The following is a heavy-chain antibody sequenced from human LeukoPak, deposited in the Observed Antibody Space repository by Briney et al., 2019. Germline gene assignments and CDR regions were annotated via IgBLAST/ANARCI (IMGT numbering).Heavy chain of an antibody. D-gene: IGHD3-16*01. CDR3: ARDLIGLYYYYGMDV. CDR2: INTNTGNP. CDR1: GYTFTSYA. Sequence: ASVKVSCKASGYTFTSYAMNWVRQAPGQGLEWMGWINTNTGNPTYAQGFTGRFVFSLDTSVRTAYLQISSLKAEDTAVYYCARDLIGLYYYYGMDVWGQGTTVTVSS. J-gene: IGHJ6*02. V-gene: IGHV7-4-1*02.